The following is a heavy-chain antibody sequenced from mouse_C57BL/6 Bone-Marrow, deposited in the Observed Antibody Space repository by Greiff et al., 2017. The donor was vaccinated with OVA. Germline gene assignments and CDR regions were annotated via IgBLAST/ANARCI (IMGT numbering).Heavy chain of an antibody. CDR3: ARKGGGYYFWYFDV. J-gene: IGHJ1*03. CDR1: GYTFTSYW. Sequence: QVQLQQPGAELVKPGASVKLSCKASGYTFTSYWMHWVKQRPGQGLEWIGMIHPNSGSTNYNEKFKSKATLTVDKSSSTAYMQLSSLTSEDSAVYYCARKGGGYYFWYFDVWGTGTTVTVSS. V-gene: IGHV1-64*01. CDR2: IHPNSGST. D-gene: IGHD2-3*01.